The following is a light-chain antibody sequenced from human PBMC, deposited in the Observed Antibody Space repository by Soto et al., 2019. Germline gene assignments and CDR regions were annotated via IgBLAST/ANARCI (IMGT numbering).Light chain of an antibody. J-gene: IGKJ1*01. V-gene: IGKV3-15*01. CDR3: QQYNNWPRT. Sequence: EIVILDAPGTLTVSPGERATLSCRASQSVSSNLAWYQQKPGQAPRLLIYGASTRATGIPARFSGSGSGTEFTLTISSLQSEDFAVYYCQQYNNWPRTFGQGTKVDIK. CDR2: GAS. CDR1: QSVSSN.